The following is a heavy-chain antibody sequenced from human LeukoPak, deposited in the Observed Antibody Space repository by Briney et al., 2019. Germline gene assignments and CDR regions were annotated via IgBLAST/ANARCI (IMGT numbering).Heavy chain of an antibody. CDR1: GGSITSSY. Sequence: SETLSLTWTVSGGSITSSYWTWIRQPPGKGLEWIGYIHYSGSTNYNPSLKSRVTISVDTSKKQFSLKLRSVTAADTAVYYCARDSGSNGFDIWGQGTMVTVSS. D-gene: IGHD3-22*01. CDR3: ARDSGSNGFDI. V-gene: IGHV4-59*01. J-gene: IGHJ3*02. CDR2: IHYSGST.